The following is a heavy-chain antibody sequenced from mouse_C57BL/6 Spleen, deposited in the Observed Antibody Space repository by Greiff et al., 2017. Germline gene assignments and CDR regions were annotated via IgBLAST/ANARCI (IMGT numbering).Heavy chain of an antibody. CDR2: INPNNGGT. J-gene: IGHJ4*01. V-gene: IGHV1-18*01. CDR3: ARLPYYYAMDY. D-gene: IGHD5-1*01. CDR1: GYTFTDYN. Sequence: VQLQQSGPELVKPGASVKIPCKASGYTFTDYNMDWVKQSHGKSLEWIGDINPNNGGTIYNQKFKGKATLTVDKSSSTAYMELRSLTSEDTAVYYCARLPYYYAMDYWGQGTSVTVSS.